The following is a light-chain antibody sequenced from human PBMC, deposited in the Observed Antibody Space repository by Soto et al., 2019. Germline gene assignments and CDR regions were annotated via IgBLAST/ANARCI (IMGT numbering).Light chain of an antibody. CDR3: QQYGSSPPLS. Sequence: EVVLTQSPGTLPLSPGERATLSCRASQSVTSSYLAWYQQKPGQAPRLLIYGASSRATGIPDRFSGSGSGTDFTLTISRLEPEDFALYYCQQYGSSPPLSFGGGTKVDI. CDR1: QSVTSSY. V-gene: IGKV3-20*01. J-gene: IGKJ4*01. CDR2: GAS.